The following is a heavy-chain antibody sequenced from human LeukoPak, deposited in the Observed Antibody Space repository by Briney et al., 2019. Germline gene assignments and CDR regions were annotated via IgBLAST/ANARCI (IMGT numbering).Heavy chain of an antibody. Sequence: PSETLSLTCAVYGGSFSGYYWSWIRQPPGKGLEWIGEINHSGSTNYNPSLKSRVAISVDTSKNQFSLKLSSVTAADTAVYYCVREYNWLWFDPWGQGTLVTVSS. V-gene: IGHV4-34*01. CDR1: GGSFSGYY. D-gene: IGHD1-20*01. CDR3: VREYNWLWFDP. J-gene: IGHJ5*02. CDR2: INHSGST.